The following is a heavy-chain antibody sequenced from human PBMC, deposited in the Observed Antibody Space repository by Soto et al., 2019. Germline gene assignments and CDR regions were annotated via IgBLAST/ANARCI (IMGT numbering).Heavy chain of an antibody. CDR2: IYYSGST. D-gene: IGHD4-17*01. Sequence: SETLSLTCTVSGGSISSSSYYWGWIRQPPGKGLEWIGSIYYSGSTYYNPSLKSRVTISVDTSKNQFSLKLSSVTAADTAVYYCARPVSYGDYVSGRFDPWGQGTLATVP. V-gene: IGHV4-39*01. CDR3: ARPVSYGDYVSGRFDP. CDR1: GGSISSSSYY. J-gene: IGHJ5*02.